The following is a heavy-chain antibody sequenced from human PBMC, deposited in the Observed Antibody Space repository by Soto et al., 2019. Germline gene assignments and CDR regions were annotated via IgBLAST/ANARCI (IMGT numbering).Heavy chain of an antibody. CDR2: IYDSGST. V-gene: IGHV4-30-4*01. D-gene: IGHD4-17*01. CDR3: AREIITLTTDWYFDL. CDR1: GGSISGGVYY. Sequence: QVQLQESGPGLVKPSETLSLTCTVSGGSISGGVYYWSWIRQPPGQGLEWIGYIYDSGSTYYNPSLNSRVTVSVDTSKNQFALRLSSVTAADPAVYYCAREIITLTTDWYFDLWGRGTLVTVSS. J-gene: IGHJ2*01.